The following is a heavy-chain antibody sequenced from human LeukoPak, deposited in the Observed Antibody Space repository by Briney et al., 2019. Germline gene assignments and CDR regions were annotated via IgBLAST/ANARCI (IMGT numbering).Heavy chain of an antibody. CDR1: GGSISSGSYY. J-gene: IGHJ5*02. Sequence: PSETLSLTCTVSGGSISSGSYYWSWIRQPAGKGLEWIGRIYTCGSINYNRSLKSRVTISGDTSKNQFSLKLSSVTAADTAVYYCARDVPFAGYCSSTSCYQGGGYNWCDPWGQGTLVTVSS. V-gene: IGHV4-61*02. D-gene: IGHD2-2*01. CDR2: IYTCGSI. CDR3: ARDVPFAGYCSSTSCYQGGGYNWCDP.